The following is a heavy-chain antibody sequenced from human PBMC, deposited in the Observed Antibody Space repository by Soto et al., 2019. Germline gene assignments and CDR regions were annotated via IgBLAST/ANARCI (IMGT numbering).Heavy chain of an antibody. CDR1: GGTFSSYA. J-gene: IGHJ4*02. V-gene: IGHV1-69*01. CDR2: IIPIFGTA. CDR3: ARYEYSGSYEPASPFDY. D-gene: IGHD1-26*01. Sequence: QVQLVQSGAEVKKPGSSVKVSCKASGGTFSSYAISWVRQAPGQGLEWMGGIIPIFGTANYAQKFQGRVTITADEPTSTAYMELSSLRSEDTAVYYCARYEYSGSYEPASPFDYWGQGTLVTVSS.